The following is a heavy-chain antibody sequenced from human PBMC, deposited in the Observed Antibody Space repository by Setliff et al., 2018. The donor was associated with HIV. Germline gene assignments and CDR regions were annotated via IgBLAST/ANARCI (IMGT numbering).Heavy chain of an antibody. CDR3: ARNSQKGIQPLLLAS. CDR2: IYYSGGT. Sequence: SETLSLTCTVSGGSISSSSHYWGWIRQPPGKGLEWIGSIYYSGGTYYNPSLKSRVTISVDTSKNQFSLKLSSVTAADTAVYYCARNSQKGIQPLLLASWGPGTLVTVSS. V-gene: IGHV4-39*07. CDR1: GGSISSSSHY. D-gene: IGHD1-1*01. J-gene: IGHJ4*02.